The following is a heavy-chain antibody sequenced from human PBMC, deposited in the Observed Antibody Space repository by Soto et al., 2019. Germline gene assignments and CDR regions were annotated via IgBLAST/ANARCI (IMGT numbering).Heavy chain of an antibody. D-gene: IGHD6-19*01. CDR2: TYYRSKWFN. CDR1: GDSVSSNSVA. Sequence: SQTLSLTCAISGDSVSSNSVAWNWIRQSPSRGLEWLGRTYYRSKWFNDYAVSVKSRITINPDTSKNQFSLHLNSVTPEDTAVYYCASADIAVTTTYYYYYGMDVWGQGTTVTVSS. V-gene: IGHV6-1*01. CDR3: ASADIAVTTTYYYYYGMDV. J-gene: IGHJ6*02.